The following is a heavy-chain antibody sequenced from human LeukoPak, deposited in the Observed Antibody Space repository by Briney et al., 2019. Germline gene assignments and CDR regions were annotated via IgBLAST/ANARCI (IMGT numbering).Heavy chain of an antibody. J-gene: IGHJ5*02. CDR3: ARGYGDDNWFDP. D-gene: IGHD4-17*01. Sequence: ASVKVSCKASGYTFTSYDINWVRQATGQGPEWMGWMNPNSGNTGYAQKFQGRVTMTRNTSISTAYMELSSLRSEDTAVYYCARGYGDDNWFDPWGQGTLVTVSS. CDR1: GYTFTSYD. CDR2: MNPNSGNT. V-gene: IGHV1-8*01.